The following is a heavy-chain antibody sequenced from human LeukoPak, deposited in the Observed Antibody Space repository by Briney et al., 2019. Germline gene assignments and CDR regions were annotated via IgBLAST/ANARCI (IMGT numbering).Heavy chain of an antibody. V-gene: IGHV1-3*01. CDR3: ARFTMTRGWFDP. CDR2: INAGNGNT. CDR1: GYTFTTYA. D-gene: IGHD3-22*01. Sequence: ASVKVSCKASGYTFTTYAMHWVRQAPGQRLEWMGWINAGNGNTKYSQKFQGRVTITRDTSASKAYMELSSLRSEDTAIYHCARFTMTRGWFDPWGQGTLVTVSS. J-gene: IGHJ5*02.